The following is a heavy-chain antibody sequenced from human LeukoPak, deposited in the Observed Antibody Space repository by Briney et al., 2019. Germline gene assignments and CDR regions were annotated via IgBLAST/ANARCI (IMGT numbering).Heavy chain of an antibody. CDR2: ISYSGST. V-gene: IGHV4-59*08. Sequence: SETLSLTCTVSGGSISHYYWSWIRQPPGKGLQWIAYISYSGSTNYNPSLKSRVTISVDTSKNQFSLDLSSVTAADTAVYYCARRYPNNGGWVFDYWGQGTLVTVSS. CDR1: GGSISHYY. D-gene: IGHD6-19*01. CDR3: ARRYPNNGGWVFDY. J-gene: IGHJ4*02.